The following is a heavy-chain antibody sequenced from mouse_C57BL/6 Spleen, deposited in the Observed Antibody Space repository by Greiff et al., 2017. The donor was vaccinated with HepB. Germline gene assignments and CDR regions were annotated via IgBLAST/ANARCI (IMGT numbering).Heavy chain of an antibody. Sequence: EVQLQQSGPELVKPGASVKISCKASGYTFTDYYMNWVKQSHGKSLEWIGDINPNNGGTSYNQKFKGKATLTVDKSSSTAYMELRSLTSEDSAVYYCATLYYGSSYAFAYWGQGTLVTVSA. V-gene: IGHV1-26*01. CDR1: GYTFTDYY. J-gene: IGHJ3*01. D-gene: IGHD1-1*01. CDR2: INPNNGGT. CDR3: ATLYYGSSYAFAY.